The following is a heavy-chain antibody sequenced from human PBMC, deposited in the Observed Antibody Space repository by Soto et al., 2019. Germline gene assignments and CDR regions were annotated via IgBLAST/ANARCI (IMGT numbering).Heavy chain of an antibody. J-gene: IGHJ6*02. CDR1: GFTFSGYD. D-gene: IGHD3-10*01. CDR3: ARGFGEARHTLMDG. Sequence: PGGSLRLSCGASGFTFSGYDMHWVRQATGKGLEWVSGIVTAGDTYYTVYVKCRFTICREKAQNSLYLQMNSLRAGDTALYFCARGFGEARHTLMDGWGQGTTATDSS. V-gene: IGHV3-13*01. CDR2: IVTAGDT.